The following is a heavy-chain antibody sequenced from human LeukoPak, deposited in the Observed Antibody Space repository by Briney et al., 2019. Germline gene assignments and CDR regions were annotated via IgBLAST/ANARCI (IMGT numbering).Heavy chain of an antibody. CDR3: ARAPDAFDI. J-gene: IGHJ3*02. CDR1: GYSFTSYD. Sequence: GESLKISCEGSGYSFTSYDINWVRQATGQGLEWMGWMNPNSGNTGYAQKFQGRVTITRNTSISTAYMELSSLRSEDTAVYYCARAPDAFDIWGQGTMVTVSS. V-gene: IGHV1-8*03. CDR2: MNPNSGNT.